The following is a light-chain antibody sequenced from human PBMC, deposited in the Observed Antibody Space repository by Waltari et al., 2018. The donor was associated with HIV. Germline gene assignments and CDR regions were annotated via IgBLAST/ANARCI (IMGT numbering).Light chain of an antibody. V-gene: IGKV2D-29*01. CDR3: MQTVELPYT. J-gene: IGKJ2*01. CDR2: EVS. CDR1: RSPTYTDGKTP. Sequence: MMTQTPLSLSVTPGQPASISCRSSRSPTYTDGKTPWYWLLQRPGQPPHLLIYEVSKRFAGVPERFSGSGSGTDFTLHIRRVEAEDVGVYYCMQTVELPYTFGQGTKLEIK.